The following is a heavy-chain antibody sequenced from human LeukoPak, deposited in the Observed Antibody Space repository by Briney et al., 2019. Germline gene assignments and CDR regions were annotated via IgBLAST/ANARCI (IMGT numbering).Heavy chain of an antibody. D-gene: IGHD2-15*01. Sequence: GASVKVSCKASGGTFSSYYMHWVRQAPGQGLEWMGIINPSGGSTSYAQEFQGRVTMTRDTSTSTVYMELSSLRSEDTAVYYCARDRPEDVYYGMDVWGQGTTVTVSS. V-gene: IGHV1-46*01. J-gene: IGHJ6*02. CDR2: INPSGGST. CDR1: GGTFSSYY. CDR3: ARDRPEDVYYGMDV.